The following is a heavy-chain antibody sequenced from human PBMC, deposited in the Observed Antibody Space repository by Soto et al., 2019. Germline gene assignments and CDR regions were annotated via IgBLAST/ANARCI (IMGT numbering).Heavy chain of an antibody. CDR3: VRDWWSLVSDT. CDR2: ITSTSEIV. V-gene: IGHV3-48*01. J-gene: IGHJ4*02. Sequence: EVRLVESGGDLVRPGGSLRLSCSASGFGFSASNMNWVRQAPGRGPEWVSYITSTSEIVRYAGSVEGRFTVSRDNAKNSMYLHLTRLRVEDADVYYCVRDWWSLVSDTWGPGTLVTVSS. CDR1: GFGFSASN. D-gene: IGHD2-15*01.